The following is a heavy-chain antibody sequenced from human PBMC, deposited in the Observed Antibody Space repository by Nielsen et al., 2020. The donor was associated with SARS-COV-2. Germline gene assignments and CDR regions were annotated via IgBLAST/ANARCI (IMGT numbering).Heavy chain of an antibody. Sequence: GESLKISCAASGFRFSYYAMHWVRQAPGKGLEWLSYISDSGAYTNYADSVKGRFTISRDNAKNSLFLQMNSLSADDTAVYYCARKGGGYYGSGERLSYYYYGMDVWGQGTTVTVSS. CDR2: ISDSGAYT. CDR3: ARKGGGYYGSGERLSYYYYGMDV. J-gene: IGHJ6*02. D-gene: IGHD3-10*01. CDR1: GFRFSYYA. V-gene: IGHV3-11*03.